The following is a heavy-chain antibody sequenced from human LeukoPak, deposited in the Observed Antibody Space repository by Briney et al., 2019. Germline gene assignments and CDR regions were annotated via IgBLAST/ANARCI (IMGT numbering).Heavy chain of an antibody. CDR1: GGSFSGCY. V-gene: IGHV4-34*01. Sequence: SETLSLTCAVYGGSFSGCYWSWIRQPPGKGLEWIGEINHSGSTNYNPSLKSRVTISVDTSKNQFSLKLSSVTAADTAVYYCAGFGELSDYWGQGTLVTVSS. CDR2: INHSGST. CDR3: AGFGELSDY. J-gene: IGHJ4*02. D-gene: IGHD3-10*01.